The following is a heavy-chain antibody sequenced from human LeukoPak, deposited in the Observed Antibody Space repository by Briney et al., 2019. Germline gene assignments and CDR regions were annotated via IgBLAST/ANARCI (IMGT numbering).Heavy chain of an antibody. D-gene: IGHD2-2*01. V-gene: IGHV4-34*01. Sequence: PSETLSLTCAVCGGSFSGYYWSWIRQPPGKGLEWIGEINHSGSTNYNPSLKSRVAISVDTSKNQFSLKLSSVTAADTAVYYCARAPHIVVVPAALYYYYMDVWGKGTTVTISS. CDR2: INHSGST. J-gene: IGHJ6*03. CDR1: GGSFSGYY. CDR3: ARAPHIVVVPAALYYYYMDV.